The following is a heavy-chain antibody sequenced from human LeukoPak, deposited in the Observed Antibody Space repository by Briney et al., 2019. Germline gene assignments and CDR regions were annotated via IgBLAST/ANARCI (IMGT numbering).Heavy chain of an antibody. D-gene: IGHD3-22*01. Sequence: SETLSLTCTVSGGSISSYYWSWIRQPQGKGLEWIGYIYYSGSTNYNPSLKSRVTISVDTSKNQFSLKLSSVTAADTAVYYCARAYDSSGFPGYWGQGTLVTVPS. CDR3: ARAYDSSGFPGY. V-gene: IGHV4-59*01. CDR2: IYYSGST. J-gene: IGHJ4*02. CDR1: GGSISSYY.